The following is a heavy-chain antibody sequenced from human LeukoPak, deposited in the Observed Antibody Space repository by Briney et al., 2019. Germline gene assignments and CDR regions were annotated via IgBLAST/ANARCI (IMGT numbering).Heavy chain of an antibody. J-gene: IGHJ4*02. CDR3: ASGPGTPTFGGVIVHEYSDY. CDR2: VYYSGTT. V-gene: IGHV4-39*07. CDR1: GGSISTTSYY. D-gene: IGHD3-16*02. Sequence: PSETLSLTCTVSGGSISTTSYYWDWIRQPPGKGLEWIGSVYYSGTTYYNPSLKSRVTISVDTSKNQFSLKLSSVTAADTAVYYCASGPGTPTFGGVIVHEYSDYWGQGTLVTVSS.